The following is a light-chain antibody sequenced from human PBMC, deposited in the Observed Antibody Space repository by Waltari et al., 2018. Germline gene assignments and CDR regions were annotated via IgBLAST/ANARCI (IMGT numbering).Light chain of an antibody. CDR1: QGLVHSDGNTY. J-gene: IGKJ1*01. Sequence: DVVMTQSPLSLPVTLGQPASISCRSSQGLVHSDGNTYLNWFQQRPGQSPRRLIYKVSNRDSGVPDRFSGSGSGTDFTRKISRVEAEDVGVYFCMQGTYWPRTFGQGTKVEIK. CDR3: MQGTYWPRT. V-gene: IGKV2-30*02. CDR2: KVS.